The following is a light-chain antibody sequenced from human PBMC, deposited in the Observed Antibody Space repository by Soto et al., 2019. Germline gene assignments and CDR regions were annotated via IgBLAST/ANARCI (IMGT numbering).Light chain of an antibody. V-gene: IGKV1-39*01. Sequence: DIQMTQSPSSLSAFLGDRVTITCRASQSITRYSNWYQQKPGKAPKLLIYAASGLQSGVSPRFSGSGSGTDFTLTISSLQPEDFSTYYCQQSYTTPSTFGQGTKLEI. CDR2: AAS. CDR1: QSITRY. J-gene: IGKJ2*01. CDR3: QQSYTTPST.